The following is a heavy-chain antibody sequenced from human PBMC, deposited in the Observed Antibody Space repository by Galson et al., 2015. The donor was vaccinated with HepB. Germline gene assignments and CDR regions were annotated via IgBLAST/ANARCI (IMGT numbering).Heavy chain of an antibody. CDR1: GYKFTSYY. V-gene: IGHV1-46*01. CDR3: ARGVLLWDGPDY. Sequence: SVKVSCKASGYKFTSYYMHWVRQAPGQGLEWMGIINPSGGSTDYAQKFRGRLTMTRDTSTSTVFMELSSLRSEDTAVYHCARGVLLWDGPDYWDQGTLVTVSS. CDR2: INPSGGST. D-gene: IGHD3-10*01. J-gene: IGHJ4*02.